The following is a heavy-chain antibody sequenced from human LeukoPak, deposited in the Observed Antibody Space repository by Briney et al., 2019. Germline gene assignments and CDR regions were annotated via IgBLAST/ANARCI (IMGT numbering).Heavy chain of an antibody. CDR1: GSISSYY. J-gene: IGHJ3*02. V-gene: IGHV4-59*01. Sequence: PSETLSLTCTVSGSISSYYWSWIRQPPGKGLEWIGYISYISSTNYNPSLKSRVTISVDTSKNLFSLKLNSVTAADTAVYYCARDKISINAFDMWGQGTMVTVSS. CDR2: ISYISST. CDR3: ARDKISINAFDM. D-gene: IGHD1-14*01.